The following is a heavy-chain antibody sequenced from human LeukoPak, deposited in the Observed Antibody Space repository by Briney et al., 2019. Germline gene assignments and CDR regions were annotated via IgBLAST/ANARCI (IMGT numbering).Heavy chain of an antibody. CDR1: GFTFSTFW. CDR2: IKQDGSEE. Sequence: GGPLRLSCAASGFTFSTFWMSWVRQAPGKGLEWVANIKQDGSEEYYVDSVKGRFTISRDNGKNSLYLQMNSLRAEDTAVYYCARWEGNGYYFDSRGQGTLVTVSS. CDR3: ARWEGNGYYFDS. J-gene: IGHJ4*02. V-gene: IGHV3-7*01. D-gene: IGHD3-22*01.